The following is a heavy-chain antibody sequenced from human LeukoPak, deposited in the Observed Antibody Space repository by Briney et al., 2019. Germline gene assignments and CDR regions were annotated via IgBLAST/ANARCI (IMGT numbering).Heavy chain of an antibody. D-gene: IGHD3-10*01. V-gene: IGHV1-18*04. Sequence: ASVKVSCKASGYTFTSYGISWVRQAPGQGLEWMGWISAYNGNTNYGQKLQGRVTMTTDTSTSTAYMELRSLRSDDTAVYYCARDHTMVRGVNHGMDVWGKGTTVTVSS. CDR1: GYTFTSYG. CDR3: ARDHTMVRGVNHGMDV. CDR2: ISAYNGNT. J-gene: IGHJ6*04.